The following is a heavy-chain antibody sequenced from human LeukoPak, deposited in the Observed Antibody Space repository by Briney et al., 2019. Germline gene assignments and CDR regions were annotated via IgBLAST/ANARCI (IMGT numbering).Heavy chain of an antibody. Sequence: GGSLRLSCAASGFTFSNFWMHWVRQAPGKGLVWVALIYGDGSFTRYADSVKGRFTISRDNAKNTVYLQMNSLRVEDTAVYYCVKLSSGSGSKFGFDSWGQGTLVTVSS. CDR3: VKLSSGSGSKFGFDS. V-gene: IGHV3-74*01. CDR2: IYGDGSFT. J-gene: IGHJ4*02. CDR1: GFTFSNFW. D-gene: IGHD6-19*01.